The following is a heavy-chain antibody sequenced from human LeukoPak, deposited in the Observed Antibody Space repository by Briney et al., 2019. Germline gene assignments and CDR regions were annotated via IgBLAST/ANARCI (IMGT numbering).Heavy chain of an antibody. D-gene: IGHD3-10*01. J-gene: IGHJ4*02. Sequence: GGTLRLSCAASEFTFSSYAMYWVRQAPDQGLEWVALISYDGTNKYYADSVKGRFTISRDNSKNTLYLQMNSLRGEDTAVYYCARDYGSGSYPRIYFEYWGQGTLVTVSS. V-gene: IGHV3-30*04. CDR2: ISYDGTNK. CDR1: EFTFSSYA. CDR3: ARDYGSGSYPRIYFEY.